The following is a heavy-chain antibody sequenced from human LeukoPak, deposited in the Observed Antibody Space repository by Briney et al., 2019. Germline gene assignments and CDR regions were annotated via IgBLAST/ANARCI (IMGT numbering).Heavy chain of an antibody. D-gene: IGHD6-19*01. CDR2: ISWDGGST. Sequence: PGGSLRLSCAPSGFTFDDYTMHWVRQAPGKGLEWVSLISWDGGSTYYADSVRGRFTISRDNSKNSLYLQMNSLRTEDTALYYCAKDLGYSSGIDYWGQGTLVTVSS. CDR3: AKDLGYSSGIDY. V-gene: IGHV3-43*01. J-gene: IGHJ4*02. CDR1: GFTFDDYT.